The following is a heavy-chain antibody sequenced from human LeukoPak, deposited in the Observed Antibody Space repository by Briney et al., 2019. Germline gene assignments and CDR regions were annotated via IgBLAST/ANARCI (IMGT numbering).Heavy chain of an antibody. CDR3: ARDPRWLTPDCTSTSCYENYFDP. CDR2: IYHSGSA. Sequence: SETLSLTCAVSGYSISSGYQWAWIRQSPGQGLEWIGSIYHSGSAHYNPSLKSRVTILVETSKNQFSLKLYSVTAADTAVYYCARDPRWLTPDCTSTSCYENYFDPWGQGTLVTVSS. D-gene: IGHD2-2*01. J-gene: IGHJ5*02. CDR1: GYSISSGYQ. V-gene: IGHV4-38-2*02.